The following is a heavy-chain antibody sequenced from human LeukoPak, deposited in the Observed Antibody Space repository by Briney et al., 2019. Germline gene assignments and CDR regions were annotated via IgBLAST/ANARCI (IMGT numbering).Heavy chain of an antibody. J-gene: IGHJ3*02. CDR1: GFTFSNAW. V-gene: IGHV3-15*01. Sequence: GGSLRLSCAVSGFTFSNAWMSWVRQAPGKGLDWVGRIKSKTDGGTTDYAAPVKGRFTISRDDSKNTVYVQMNSLKTEDTAVYYCTTTLWDPEADAFDIWGQGTMVTVSS. CDR3: TTTLWDPEADAFDI. CDR2: IKSKTDGGTT. D-gene: IGHD1-14*01.